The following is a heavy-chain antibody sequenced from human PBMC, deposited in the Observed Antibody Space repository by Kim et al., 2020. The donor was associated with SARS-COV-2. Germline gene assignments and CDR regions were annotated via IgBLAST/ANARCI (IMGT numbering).Heavy chain of an antibody. CDR3: AKAGYCSGGSCQNRYFDL. D-gene: IGHD2-15*01. V-gene: IGHV3-43*01. Sequence: KGRFTISRDNSKNSLYLQMNSLRTEDTALYYCAKAGYCSGGSCQNRYFDLWGRGTLVTVSS. J-gene: IGHJ2*01.